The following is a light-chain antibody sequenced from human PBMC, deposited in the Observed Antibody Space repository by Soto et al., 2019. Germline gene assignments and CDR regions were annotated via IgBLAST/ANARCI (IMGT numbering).Light chain of an antibody. CDR1: QSVSSN. CDR3: QQYNTWPPRYA. V-gene: IGKV3-15*01. CDR2: GAS. J-gene: IGKJ2*01. Sequence: EIVMRQSPATLSVSPGERDTLSCRASQSVSSNVDWYQQKPGQAPRLLIFGASTMATGIPARLSGSGSVKEFTLTISSRRSEDFAFYYCQQYNTWPPRYAFGEGTKLEI.